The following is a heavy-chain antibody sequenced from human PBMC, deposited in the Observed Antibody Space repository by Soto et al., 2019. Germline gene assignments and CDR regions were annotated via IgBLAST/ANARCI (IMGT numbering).Heavy chain of an antibody. J-gene: IGHJ4*02. CDR3: ARDIGDSSGYYPNSWPFDY. V-gene: IGHV3-30-3*01. CDR2: ISYDGSNK. CDR1: GFTFSSYA. Sequence: GGSLRLSCAASGFTFSSYAMHWVRQAPGKGLEWVAVISYDGSNKYYADSVKGRFTISRDNSKNTLYLQMNSLRAEDTAVYYCARDIGDSSGYYPNSWPFDYWGQGTLVTVSS. D-gene: IGHD3-22*01.